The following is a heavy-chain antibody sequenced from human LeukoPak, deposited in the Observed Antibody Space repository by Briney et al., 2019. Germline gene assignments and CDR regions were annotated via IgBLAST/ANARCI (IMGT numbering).Heavy chain of an antibody. CDR1: GFTFSDYW. CDR2: IGGDGTTT. V-gene: IGHV3-74*01. CDR3: ARAMGYFDY. D-gene: IGHD3-10*01. J-gene: IGHJ4*02. Sequence: GGSLRLSCAASGFTFSDYWMRWVRQAPGGGLVWVSRIGGDGTTTRFADSVKGRFTLSRDNAKNTLYLQMNSLRAEDTAVYYCARAMGYFDYWGQGTLVTVSS.